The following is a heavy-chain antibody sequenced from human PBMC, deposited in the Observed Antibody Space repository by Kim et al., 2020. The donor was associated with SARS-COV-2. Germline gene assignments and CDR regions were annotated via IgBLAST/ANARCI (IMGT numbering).Heavy chain of an antibody. Sequence: GGSLRLSCAASGFTFDDYTMHWVRQAPGKGLEWVSLISWDGGSTYYADSVKGRFTISRDNSKNSLYLQMNSLRTEDTALYYCARGDGYNPGVGGALDYWGQGTLVTVSS. CDR2: ISWDGGST. D-gene: IGHD5-12*01. CDR3: ARGDGYNPGVGGALDY. J-gene: IGHJ4*02. CDR1: GFTFDDYT. V-gene: IGHV3-43*01.